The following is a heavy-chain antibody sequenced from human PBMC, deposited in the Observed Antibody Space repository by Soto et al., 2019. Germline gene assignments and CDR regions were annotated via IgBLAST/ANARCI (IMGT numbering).Heavy chain of an antibody. D-gene: IGHD3-22*01. CDR3: ARYYDSSGPDL. Sequence: EFQLVESGGGLLQPGGSLRLSCAASGFTFSTYNMVWVRQAPGKGLEWLSYIPTSSPIYYANSVKGRFTISRDNAKNSLYLEMNSLRAEDTAVYYCARYYDSSGPDLWGRGTLVTVSS. CDR1: GFTFSTYN. J-gene: IGHJ2*01. V-gene: IGHV3-48*01. CDR2: IPTSSPI.